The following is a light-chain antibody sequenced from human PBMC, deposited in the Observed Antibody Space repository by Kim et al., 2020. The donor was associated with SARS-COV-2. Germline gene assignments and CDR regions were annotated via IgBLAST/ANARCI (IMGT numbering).Light chain of an antibody. Sequence: SYELTQPPSVSVSPGQTASITCSGDKLGDKYACWYQQKPGQSPVLLIYQDSKRPSGIPERFSGSNSGNTATLTISGTQAMDEADYYCQAWDSSTEVFGGGTHLTVL. CDR3: QAWDSSTEV. CDR1: KLGDKY. CDR2: QDS. J-gene: IGLJ3*02. V-gene: IGLV3-1*01.